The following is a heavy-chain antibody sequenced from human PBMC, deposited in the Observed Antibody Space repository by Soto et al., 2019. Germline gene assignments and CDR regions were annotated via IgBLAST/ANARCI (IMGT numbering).Heavy chain of an antibody. Sequence: PGGSLRLSCAASGFTFSSYAMSWVRQAPGKGLEWVSAISGSGGSTYYADSVKGRFTISRDNSKNTLYLQTNSLRAEDTAVYYCAKVIDFWSGYFDYWGQGTLVTVSS. J-gene: IGHJ4*02. V-gene: IGHV3-23*01. CDR3: AKVIDFWSGYFDY. D-gene: IGHD3-3*01. CDR2: ISGSGGST. CDR1: GFTFSSYA.